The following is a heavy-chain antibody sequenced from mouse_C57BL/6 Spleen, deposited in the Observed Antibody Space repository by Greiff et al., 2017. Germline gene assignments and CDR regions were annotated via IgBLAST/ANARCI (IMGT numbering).Heavy chain of an antibody. V-gene: IGHV2-6-1*01. Sequence: QVQLKESGPGLVAPSPSLSITCTVSGFSLTSYGVHWVRQPPGKGLEWLVVIWSDGSTTYNSALKSRLSISKDNSKSQVFLKMNSLQTDDTAMYYCARHAWLRLHGYAMDYWGQGTSVTVSS. J-gene: IGHJ4*01. CDR3: ARHAWLRLHGYAMDY. CDR1: GFSLTSYG. CDR2: IWSDGST. D-gene: IGHD3-2*02.